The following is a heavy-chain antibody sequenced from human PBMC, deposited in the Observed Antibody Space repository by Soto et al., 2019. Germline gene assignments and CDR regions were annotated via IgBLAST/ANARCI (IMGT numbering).Heavy chain of an antibody. CDR2: INHSGST. V-gene: IGHV4-34*01. J-gene: IGHJ5*02. CDR1: GGSFSGYY. D-gene: IGHD6-13*01. CDR3: ARGSRGQQLVLPLFGRFDP. Sequence: PSETLSLTCAVYGGSFSGYYWSWIRQPPGKGLEWIGEINHSGSTNYNPSLKSRVTISVDTSKNQFSLKLSYVTAADTAVYYCARGSRGQQLVLPLFGRFDPWGQGTLVTVSS.